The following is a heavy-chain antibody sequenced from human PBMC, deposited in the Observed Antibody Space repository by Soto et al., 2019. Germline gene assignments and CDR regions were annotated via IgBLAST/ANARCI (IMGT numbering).Heavy chain of an antibody. V-gene: IGHV1-58*01. CDR1: GFPFTSSA. J-gene: IGHJ4*02. CDR3: AARGVNFDQ. CDR2: IGVGSGNR. Sequence: SVKVSCKASGFPFTSSALQWVRQARGQRLEWIGWIGVGSGNRHYAQKFQERVTITRDMSTNTAYMELSSLRSEDTAVYYCAARGVNFDQWGQGTLVTVSS. D-gene: IGHD2-8*02.